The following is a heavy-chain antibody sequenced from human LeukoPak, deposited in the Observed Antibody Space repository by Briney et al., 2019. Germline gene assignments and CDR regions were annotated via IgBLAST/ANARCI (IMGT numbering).Heavy chain of an antibody. V-gene: IGHV3-23*01. CDR1: GFSFSNYA. Sequence: PGGSLRLSCAASGFSFSNYAMSWVRQAPGKGLEWGSIGGSGGSKFYGDSVKGRFTIYRDNSKNTMYLQMNSLRADDTAVYYCVIERGALRENYYMDVWGKGTTVTVSS. CDR2: IGGSGGSK. J-gene: IGHJ6*03. CDR3: VIERGALRENYYMDV. D-gene: IGHD2/OR15-2a*01.